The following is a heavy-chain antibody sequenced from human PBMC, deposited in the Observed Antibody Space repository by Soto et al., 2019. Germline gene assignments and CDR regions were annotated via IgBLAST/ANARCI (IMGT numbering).Heavy chain of an antibody. D-gene: IGHD1-26*01. V-gene: IGHV3-30-3*01. J-gene: IGHJ4*02. Sequence: QVQLVESGGGVVQPGRSLRLPCAASGFTLSHYAMHWVRQTPGKGLEWVAVVTDDGTKKYFADSVKGRFTISRDDSKNTLYLQMNSLRPEDTAMYDCPRDLSGSFCIDYWGQGTLVIVSS. CDR1: GFTLSHYA. CDR3: PRDLSGSFCIDY. CDR2: VTDDGTKK.